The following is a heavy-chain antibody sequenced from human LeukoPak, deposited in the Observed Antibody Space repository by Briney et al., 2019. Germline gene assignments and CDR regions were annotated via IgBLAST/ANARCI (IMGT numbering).Heavy chain of an antibody. CDR1: GYTFTGYY. Sequence: ASVKVSCKASGYTFTGYYMHWVRQPPGEGLEWMGWINPNSGGTKYAQKFQGRVTMTRDTSINTAYMEVRRLTSDDTAVYYCARERGTLAVAGDAVDIWGQGTIVTVSS. D-gene: IGHD6-19*01. V-gene: IGHV1-2*02. J-gene: IGHJ3*02. CDR2: INPNSGGT. CDR3: ARERGTLAVAGDAVDI.